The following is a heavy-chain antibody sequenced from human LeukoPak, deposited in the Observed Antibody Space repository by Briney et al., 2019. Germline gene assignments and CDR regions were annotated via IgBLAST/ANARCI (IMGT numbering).Heavy chain of an antibody. CDR3: ARDRGYSSFDY. CDR1: GFTFSSYW. CDR2: INQDVSET. J-gene: IGHJ4*02. V-gene: IGHV3-7*01. Sequence: PGGSLRLSCAASGFTFSSYWMSWVRQAPGKGLEWVANINQDVSETNYVDSVKGRLTISRDNAKNSLYLQMTSLRVEDTAVYYCARDRGYSSFDYWGQGTLVTVSS. D-gene: IGHD4-23*01.